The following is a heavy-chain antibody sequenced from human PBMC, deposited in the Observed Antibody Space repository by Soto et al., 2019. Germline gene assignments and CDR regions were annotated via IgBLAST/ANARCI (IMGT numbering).Heavy chain of an antibody. J-gene: IGHJ4*02. V-gene: IGHV3-30-3*01. Sequence: QVQLVESGGGVVQPGRSLRLSCAASGFTFSSYAMHWVRQAPGKGLEWVAVISYDGSNKYYADSVKGRFTISRDNSKNTLYLQMNSLRAEDTAVYYCARMYYYGSGSYYNTFDYWGQGTLVTVSS. CDR2: ISYDGSNK. CDR3: ARMYYYGSGSYYNTFDY. D-gene: IGHD3-10*01. CDR1: GFTFSSYA.